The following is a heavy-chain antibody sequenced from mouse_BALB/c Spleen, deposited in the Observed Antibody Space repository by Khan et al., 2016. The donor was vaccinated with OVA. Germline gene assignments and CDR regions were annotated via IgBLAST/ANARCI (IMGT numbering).Heavy chain of an antibody. Sequence: QVQLKESGAELVKPGASVKLSCKTSGYTFTSYWIQWVKQRPGQGLGWIGEIFPETGTTYYNENFKGKATLTIDTSSTTAYMQPSSLTSEDSAVYFCARGYVGNYEFAYWGQGTLVTVSA. CDR3: ARGYVGNYEFAY. CDR1: GYTFTSYW. J-gene: IGHJ3*01. D-gene: IGHD2-1*01. V-gene: IGHV1S132*01. CDR2: IFPETGTT.